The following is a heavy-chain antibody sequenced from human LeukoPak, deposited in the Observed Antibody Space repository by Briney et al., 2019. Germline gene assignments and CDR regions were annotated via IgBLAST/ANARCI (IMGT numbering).Heavy chain of an antibody. CDR2: INHSGST. V-gene: IGHV4-34*01. J-gene: IGHJ5*02. CDR3: ARAHKYRIAAAVEYNWFDP. Sequence: SETLSLTCAVYGGSFSGYYWNWIRQPPGKGLEWIEEINHSGSTNYNPSLKSRVTISVHTSKNQFSLRLSSVTAADTAVYYCARAHKYRIAAAVEYNWFDPWGQGTLVTVSS. D-gene: IGHD6-13*01. CDR1: GGSFSGYY.